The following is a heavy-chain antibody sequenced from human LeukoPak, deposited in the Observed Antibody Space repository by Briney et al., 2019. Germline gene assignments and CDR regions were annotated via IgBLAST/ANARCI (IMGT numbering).Heavy chain of an antibody. Sequence: PSETLSLTCTVSGGSISSYYWGWIRQPPGKGLEWIGYIYYSGSTNYNPSLKSRVTISVDTSKNQFSLKLSSVTAADTAVYYCAREVGYYYGMDVWGQGTTVTVSS. D-gene: IGHD1-26*01. CDR3: AREVGYYYGMDV. V-gene: IGHV4-59*01. CDR1: GGSISSYY. CDR2: IYYSGST. J-gene: IGHJ6*02.